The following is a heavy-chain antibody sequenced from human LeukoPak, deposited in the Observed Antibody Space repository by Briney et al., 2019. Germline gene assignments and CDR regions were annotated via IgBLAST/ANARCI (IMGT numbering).Heavy chain of an antibody. CDR2: INHSGST. J-gene: IGHJ4*02. CDR1: GGSFSGYY. D-gene: IGHD6-19*01. Sequence: SETLSLTCAVYGGSFSGYYWSWIRQPPGKGLEWIGEINHSGSTNYNPSLKSRVTISVDTSKNQFPLKLSSVTAADTAVYYCARVKSSGWVFDYWGQGTLVTVSS. V-gene: IGHV4-34*01. CDR3: ARVKSSGWVFDY.